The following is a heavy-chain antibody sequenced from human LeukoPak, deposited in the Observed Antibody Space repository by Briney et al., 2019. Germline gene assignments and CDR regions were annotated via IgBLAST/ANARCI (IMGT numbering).Heavy chain of an antibody. Sequence: SETLSLTCAVYGGSFSGYYWSWIRQPPGKGLEWIGEVNHSGSTNYNPSLKSRVTISVDTSKNQFSLKLSSVTAADTAVYYCVRGAGYGDYPFDYWGQGTLVTVSS. CDR3: VRGAGYGDYPFDY. J-gene: IGHJ4*02. V-gene: IGHV4-34*01. D-gene: IGHD4-17*01. CDR1: GGSFSGYY. CDR2: VNHSGST.